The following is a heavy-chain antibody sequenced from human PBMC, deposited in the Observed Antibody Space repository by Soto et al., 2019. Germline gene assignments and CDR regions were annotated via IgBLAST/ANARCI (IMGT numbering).Heavy chain of an antibody. V-gene: IGHV3-66*01. Sequence: EVQLVASGGGLVQPGGSLRLSCAASGFTVSTKYMSWVRQAPGKGLEWVSVIYSGGSTFYADSVRGRFTISRDNSKNTVNLKMNSLRAEDTSVYYCARDPWASDYWGQGTLVPFAA. D-gene: IGHD3-16*01. CDR2: IYSGGST. CDR1: GFTVSTKY. J-gene: IGHJ4*02. CDR3: ARDPWASDY.